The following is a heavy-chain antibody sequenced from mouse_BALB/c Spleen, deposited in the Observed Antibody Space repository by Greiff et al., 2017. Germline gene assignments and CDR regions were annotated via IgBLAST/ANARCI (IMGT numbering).Heavy chain of an antibody. D-gene: IGHD2-1*01. Sequence: EVHLVESGTVLARPGASVKMSCKASGYSFTSYWMHWVKQRPGQGLEWIGAIYPGNSDTSYNQKFKGKAKLTAVTSASTAYMALSSLTNEDSAVYYCTRFDYGNFEYWGEGTTLTVSS. J-gene: IGHJ2*01. V-gene: IGHV1-5*01. CDR2: IYPGNSDT. CDR3: TRFDYGNFEY. CDR1: GYSFTSYW.